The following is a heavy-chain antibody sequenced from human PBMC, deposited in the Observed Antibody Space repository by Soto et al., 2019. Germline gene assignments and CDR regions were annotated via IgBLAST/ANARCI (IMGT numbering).Heavy chain of an antibody. CDR2: IYWNDDK. CDR3: ARGLATLPVFAFDV. CDR1: GISLSTSGVG. J-gene: IGHJ3*01. D-gene: IGHD6-6*01. V-gene: IGHV2-5*01. Sequence: GSGPTLVNPTQTLTLTCSLSGISLSTSGVGLGWICQTPGKALEWLALIYWNDDKHYTPSLKSRLTITKDTSKNQAVLTMTNMDPVDTATYYCARGLATLPVFAFDVWGQGTVVTVSS.